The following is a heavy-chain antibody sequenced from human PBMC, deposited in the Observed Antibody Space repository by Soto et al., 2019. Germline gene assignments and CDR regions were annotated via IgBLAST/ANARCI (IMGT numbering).Heavy chain of an antibody. V-gene: IGHV3-66*01. CDR1: GFTLSSKY. J-gene: IGHJ6*03. CDR3: AIAAGYSLLADYYYYMDV. Sequence: GGSPRLSCAGSGFTLSSKYMSWVRQPPGKGLEWVSVIYSGGTTYYADSVRGRFTISRDSSKNMLYLQMNSLRAEDTAVYYCAIAAGYSLLADYYYYMDVWGKGTTVTVSS. CDR2: IYSGGTT. D-gene: IGHD2-15*01.